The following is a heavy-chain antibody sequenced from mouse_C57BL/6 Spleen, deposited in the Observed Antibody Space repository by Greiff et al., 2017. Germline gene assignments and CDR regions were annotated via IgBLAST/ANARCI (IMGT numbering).Heavy chain of an antibody. CDR3: HYCGACAGFGD. CDR1: GFTFTDYY. D-gene: IGHD2-13*01. Sequence: EVQLQQSGAELVRPGASVKLSCTASGFTFTDYYMHWVKQRPEQGLEWIGRIDPEDGDTDYAPKFQGKATMTADTSSNTAYLQLSSLTSEDSAVYYCHYCGACAGFGDWGQGAMVTVAA. J-gene: IGHJ3*01. V-gene: IGHV14-1*01. CDR2: IDPEDGDT.